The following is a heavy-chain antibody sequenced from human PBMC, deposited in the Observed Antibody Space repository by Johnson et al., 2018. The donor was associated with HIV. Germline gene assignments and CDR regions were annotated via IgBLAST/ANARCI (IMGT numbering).Heavy chain of an antibody. D-gene: IGHD3-3*01. CDR2: ISYDGSNK. Sequence: QVQLVESGGGLVQPGGSLRLSCAASGFTVSSNYMSWVRQAPGKGLEWVAVISYDGSNKYYADSVKGRFTISRDNSKNTLYLQMNSLRAEDTAVYYCARGSYNFWSGEREAFDIWGQGTMVTVAS. V-gene: IGHV3-30-3*01. CDR1: GFTVSSNY. CDR3: ARGSYNFWSGEREAFDI. J-gene: IGHJ3*02.